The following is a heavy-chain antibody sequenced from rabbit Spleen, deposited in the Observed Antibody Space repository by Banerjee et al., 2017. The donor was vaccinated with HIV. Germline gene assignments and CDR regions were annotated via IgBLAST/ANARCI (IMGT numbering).Heavy chain of an antibody. J-gene: IGHJ6*01. CDR3: ARDAGTSFSTCSMDL. Sequence: EQLEESGGGLVKPEGSLTLTCKASGVSFSDKDVMCWVRQAPGKGLEWIACINTVTGKTVYASWAKGRFIMSRTSSTTVTLQMTSLTAADTAAYFCARDAGTSFSTCSMDLWGPGTLVTVS. CDR2: INTVTGKT. CDR1: GVSFSDKDV. D-gene: IGHD4-2*01. V-gene: IGHV1S45*01.